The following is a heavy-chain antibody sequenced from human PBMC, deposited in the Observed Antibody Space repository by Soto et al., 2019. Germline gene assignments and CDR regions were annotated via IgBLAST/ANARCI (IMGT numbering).Heavy chain of an antibody. CDR1: GFTFSSYG. CDR2: IWYDGSNK. J-gene: IGHJ4*02. Sequence: QVQLVESGGGVVQPGRSLRLSCAASGFTFSSYGMHWVRQAPGKGLEWVAVIWYDGSNKYYADSVKGRFTISRDNSKNTLDLQLNGLRAEDRSVHYCASMAAAVTPLAYLGQGTMVTVSS. D-gene: IGHD6-25*01. V-gene: IGHV3-33*01. CDR3: ASMAAAVTPLAY.